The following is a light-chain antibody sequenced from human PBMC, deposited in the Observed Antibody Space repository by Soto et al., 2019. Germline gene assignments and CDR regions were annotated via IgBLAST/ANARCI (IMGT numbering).Light chain of an antibody. CDR3: QHYGTSSLT. V-gene: IGKV3-20*01. Sequence: DIVLTQSPGTLYLSPGERAILSCRASQSVSITSLAWYQQRPGQAPRLLIYHVSSRANGIPDRFSGSGSGTDFTLTISTLEPEDFAVYYCQHYGTSSLTFGGGTRVEI. J-gene: IGKJ4*01. CDR2: HVS. CDR1: QSVSITS.